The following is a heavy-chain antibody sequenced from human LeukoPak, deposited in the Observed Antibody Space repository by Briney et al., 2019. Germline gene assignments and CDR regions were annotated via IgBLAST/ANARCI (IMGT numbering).Heavy chain of an antibody. CDR2: IQPSGST. D-gene: IGHD2-2*01. Sequence: SETLSLTCVAYDGSFSTSFWSWIRQPPGEGLEWIGEIQPSGSTKYNPSLKSRVTVSADTSENEVSLRLSSVTAADTAFYYCTKGSVSSTTRWFDPWGQGTLVTVSS. CDR1: DGSFSTSF. J-gene: IGHJ5*02. CDR3: TKGSVSSTTRWFDP. V-gene: IGHV4-34*01.